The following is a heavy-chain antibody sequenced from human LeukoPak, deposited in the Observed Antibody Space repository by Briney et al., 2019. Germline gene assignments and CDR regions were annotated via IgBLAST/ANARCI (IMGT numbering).Heavy chain of an antibody. J-gene: IGHJ6*02. CDR3: ATELTVQHDISTGHYYYYGMDV. CDR2: ISSSSSYI. D-gene: IGHD3-9*01. Sequence: GGSLRLSCAASGFTFSSYSMNWVRQAPGKGLEWVSSISSSSSYIYYADSVKGRFTISRDNAKNSLYLQMNGLRAEDTAAYYCATELTVQHDISTGHYYYYGMDVWGQGTTVTVSS. CDR1: GFTFSSYS. V-gene: IGHV3-21*01.